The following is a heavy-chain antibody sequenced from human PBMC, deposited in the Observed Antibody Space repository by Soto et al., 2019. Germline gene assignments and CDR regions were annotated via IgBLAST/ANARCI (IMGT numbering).Heavy chain of an antibody. CDR1: GFTFSSYS. V-gene: IGHV3-21*01. J-gene: IGHJ5*02. CDR2: ISSSSSYI. Sequence: GVFLRLSCAASGFTFSSYSMNWVRQAPGKGLEWVSSISSSSSYIYYADSVKGRFTISRDNAKNSLYLQMNSLRAEDTAVYYCARADYGDYSEWFDPWGQGTLVTVSS. CDR3: ARADYGDYSEWFDP. D-gene: IGHD4-17*01.